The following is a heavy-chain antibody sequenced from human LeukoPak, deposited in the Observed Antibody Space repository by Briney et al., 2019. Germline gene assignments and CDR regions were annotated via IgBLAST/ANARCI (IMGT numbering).Heavy chain of an antibody. Sequence: ASVKVSCKASGYTFTCYYMNWVRQAPGQGLEWMGWINSDSGFTKYAQKFQGRVTMTRDTSITTVYMDLTGLTSDDTAVYYCARNFDMKGFDPWGQGTLVTVSS. CDR2: INSDSGFT. CDR3: ARNFDMKGFDP. D-gene: IGHD3-9*01. CDR1: GYTFTCYY. V-gene: IGHV1-2*02. J-gene: IGHJ5*02.